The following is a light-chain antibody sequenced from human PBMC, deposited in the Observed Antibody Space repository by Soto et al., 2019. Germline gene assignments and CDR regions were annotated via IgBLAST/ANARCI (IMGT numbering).Light chain of an antibody. Sequence: AIRMTQSPSSFSASTGDRVTITCRASQGISSHLAWYQVKPCKAPRLLIYTASYLESGVPSRFSDSGSGTDLALTISSLQSEDFAVYYCLLYFSYPLTFGGGTKVEIK. J-gene: IGKJ4*01. CDR3: LLYFSYPLT. V-gene: IGKV1-8*01. CDR1: QGISSH. CDR2: TAS.